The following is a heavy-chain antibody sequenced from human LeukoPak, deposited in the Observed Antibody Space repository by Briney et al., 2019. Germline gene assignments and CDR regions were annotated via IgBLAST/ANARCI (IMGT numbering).Heavy chain of an antibody. Sequence: SETLSLTCSVSGGSISSYYWNWIRQHPGKGLEWIGYIYYSGSTYYNPSLKSRVALSVDTSKNQFSLKLSSLTAADTAVYYCAKSREEIRGLDAFDIWGQGTMVTVSS. CDR2: IYYSGST. V-gene: IGHV4-59*06. J-gene: IGHJ3*02. CDR3: AKSREEIRGLDAFDI. CDR1: GGSISSYY. D-gene: IGHD5-24*01.